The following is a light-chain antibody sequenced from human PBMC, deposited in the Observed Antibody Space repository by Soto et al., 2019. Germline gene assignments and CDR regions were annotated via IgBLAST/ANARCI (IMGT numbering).Light chain of an antibody. CDR2: DAS. J-gene: IGKJ1*01. Sequence: DIQMTQSPCTLSSSVGDIDTITRRASQSIATYLAWYQQKPGKAPRLLIYDASSLKSGVPSRFSGSGSGTEFTLTISSLQPDDFAVYYCQHYRSSPEAFGQGTKVDIK. CDR1: QSIATY. V-gene: IGKV1-5*01. CDR3: QHYRSSPEA.